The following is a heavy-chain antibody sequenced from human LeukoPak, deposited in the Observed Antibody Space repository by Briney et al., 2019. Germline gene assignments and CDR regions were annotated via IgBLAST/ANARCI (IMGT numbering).Heavy chain of an antibody. V-gene: IGHV5-51*01. Sequence: GEALKISCNGSGYSFPSYWIGWVRQMPGKGLEWRGIIYPGDSDTRYSPSFQGQVTISADKSISTAYLQWSSLKGSDTAMYYCARLERGQGYYFDYWGQGTLVTVSS. J-gene: IGHJ4*02. CDR3: ARLERGQGYYFDY. CDR1: GYSFPSYW. CDR2: IYPGDSDT. D-gene: IGHD3-10*01.